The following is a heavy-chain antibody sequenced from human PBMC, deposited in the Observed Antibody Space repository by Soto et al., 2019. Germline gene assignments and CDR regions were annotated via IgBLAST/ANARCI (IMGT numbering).Heavy chain of an antibody. Sequence: EVQLVESGGGLVEPGGSLRVSCAASGFTFTNAWMTWVRQAPGKGLEWVGRIKRTTDGGTTDYAAPVKGRFIISRDDSKNTLYLQMNSLKTEDPAVYYCTSTLGHWGQGTLVTVSS. CDR2: IKRTTDGGTT. V-gene: IGHV3-15*01. CDR1: GFTFTNAW. CDR3: TSTLGH. J-gene: IGHJ5*02.